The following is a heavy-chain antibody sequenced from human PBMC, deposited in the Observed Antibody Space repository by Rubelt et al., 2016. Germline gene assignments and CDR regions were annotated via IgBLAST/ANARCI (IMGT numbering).Heavy chain of an antibody. J-gene: IGHJ6*02. V-gene: IGHV3-23*01. D-gene: IGHD3-22*01. CDR3: AKSPYYDSSGYYFVYGMDV. Sequence: YYADSVKGRFTISRDNSKNTLSLQMNSLRAEDTAVYYCAKSPYYDSSGYYFVYGMDVWGQGTTVTVSS.